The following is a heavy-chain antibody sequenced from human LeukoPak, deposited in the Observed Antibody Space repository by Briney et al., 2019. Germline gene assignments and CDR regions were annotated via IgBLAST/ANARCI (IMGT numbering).Heavy chain of an antibody. D-gene: IGHD6-19*01. CDR3: EGSAGY. J-gene: IGHJ4*02. CDR1: GFTFSSYW. Sequence: GGSLRLSCAASGFTFSSYWMSWARQAPGKGLEWVANIEKDGSEKYYVDSVKGRFTISRDNAKNSLFLQMNSLRVEDTAVYYCEGSAGYWGQGTLVTVSS. CDR2: IEKDGSEK. V-gene: IGHV3-7*01.